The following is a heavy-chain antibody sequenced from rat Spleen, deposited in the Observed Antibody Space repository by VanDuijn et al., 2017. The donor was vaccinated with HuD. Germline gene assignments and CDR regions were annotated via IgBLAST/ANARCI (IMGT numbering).Heavy chain of an antibody. CDR2: ISYDGIST. CDR3: TRHDYSGVITNWFAY. D-gene: IGHD4-4*01. V-gene: IGHV5-29*01. J-gene: IGHJ3*01. CDR1: GFTFNNYG. Sequence: EVKLVESGGGLVQPGRSLKLSCAASGFTFNNYGMAWVRQAPTKGLEWVATISYDGISTYYRDSVRGRFSISSDNAKTTLYLQMDSLRSEDAATYYCTRHDYSGVITNWFAYWGQGTLVTVSS.